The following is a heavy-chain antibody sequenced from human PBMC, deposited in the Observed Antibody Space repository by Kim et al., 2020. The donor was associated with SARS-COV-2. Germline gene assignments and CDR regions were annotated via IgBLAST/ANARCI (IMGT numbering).Heavy chain of an antibody. CDR3: ARRQFTSGWYYFDY. Sequence: YGDSVQGRFTISRDNAKNTLYLQMNSLRAEATAVYYCARRQFTSGWYYFDYWGQGTLVTVSS. J-gene: IGHJ4*02. D-gene: IGHD6-19*01. V-gene: IGHV3-74*01.